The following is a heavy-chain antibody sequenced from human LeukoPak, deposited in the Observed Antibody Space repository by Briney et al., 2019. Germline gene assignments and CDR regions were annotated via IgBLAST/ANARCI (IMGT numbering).Heavy chain of an antibody. V-gene: IGHV4-39*07. CDR2: IYSSGNT. Sequence: PSETLSLTCSVSRGSISISGHYCGWVSQPPRKWLDWIGYIYSSGNTNYNPSVKSRVTISVDTSKNQFSLKLTSVTAAETAVYYCARRATVTTGYFDCWGQGTLVTVSS. CDR1: RGSISISGHY. CDR3: ARRATVTTGYFDC. J-gene: IGHJ4*02. D-gene: IGHD4-17*01.